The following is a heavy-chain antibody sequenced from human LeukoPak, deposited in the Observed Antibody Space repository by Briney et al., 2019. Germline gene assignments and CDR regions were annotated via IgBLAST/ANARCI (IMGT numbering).Heavy chain of an antibody. Sequence: GGSLRLSCAASGFTFSSFAMNWVRQAPGKGLEWVSTMSGDATSTYYADSVEGRFTLSRDNSKNTLYLQINSLRADDTAVYYCAKRTSGSSWYSSDSWGQGTLVTVSS. J-gene: IGHJ4*02. CDR1: GFTFSSFA. CDR2: MSGDATST. CDR3: AKRTSGSSWYSSDS. V-gene: IGHV3-23*01. D-gene: IGHD6-13*01.